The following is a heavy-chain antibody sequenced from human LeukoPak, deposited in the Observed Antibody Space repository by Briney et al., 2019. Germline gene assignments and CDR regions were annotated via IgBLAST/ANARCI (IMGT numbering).Heavy chain of an antibody. Sequence: ASVKVSCKASGGTFSSYAISWVRQAPGQGLEWMGGIIPIFGTANYAQKFQGRVTITTDEPTSTAYMELSRLRSEDTAVYYCARTPYYYDSSGRISRGGFDYWGQGTLVTVSS. D-gene: IGHD3-22*01. V-gene: IGHV1-69*05. CDR1: GGTFSSYA. CDR3: ARTPYYYDSSGRISRGGFDY. J-gene: IGHJ4*02. CDR2: IIPIFGTA.